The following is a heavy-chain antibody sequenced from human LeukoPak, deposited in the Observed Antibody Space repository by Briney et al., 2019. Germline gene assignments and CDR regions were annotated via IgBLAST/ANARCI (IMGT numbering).Heavy chain of an antibody. CDR1: GFTFSSYA. V-gene: IGHV3-30-3*01. D-gene: IGHD6-19*01. CDR2: ISYDGSNK. J-gene: IGHJ4*02. Sequence: GGSLRLSCAASGFTFSSYAMHWVRQAPGKGLEWVAVISYDGSNKYYADSVKGRFTISRDNSKNTLYLQMNSLRAEDTAVYYYARALSSGWSFDYWGQGTLVTVSS. CDR3: ARALSSGWSFDY.